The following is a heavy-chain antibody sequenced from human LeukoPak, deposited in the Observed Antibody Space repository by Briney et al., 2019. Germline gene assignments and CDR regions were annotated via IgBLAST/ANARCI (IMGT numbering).Heavy chain of an antibody. V-gene: IGHV1-8*01. J-gene: IGHJ4*02. CDR2: MNPNSGNT. Sequence: ASVKVSCKASGYTFTSYDINWVRQAPGQGLEWMGWMNPNSGNTGYAQKFRGRVTMTRNTSISTAYMELSSLRSEDTAVYYCARGTLAVAGEFDYWGQGTLVTVSS. CDR3: ARGTLAVAGEFDY. CDR1: GYTFTSYD. D-gene: IGHD6-19*01.